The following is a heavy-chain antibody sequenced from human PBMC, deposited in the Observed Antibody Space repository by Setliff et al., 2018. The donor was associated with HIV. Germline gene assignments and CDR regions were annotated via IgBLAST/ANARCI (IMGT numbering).Heavy chain of an antibody. V-gene: IGHV4-39*07. J-gene: IGHJ4*02. D-gene: IGHD6-13*01. CDR2: IYYSGST. Sequence: SETLSLTCIVSGGSISSSSYHWGWIRQPPGKGLEWIGTIYYSGSTYSNPSLKSRVTISVDTSKNQFSLKLRSVTAADTAVYYCARGAIAAAGDFDYWGQGTLVTVSS. CDR3: ARGAIAAAGDFDY. CDR1: GGSISSSSYH.